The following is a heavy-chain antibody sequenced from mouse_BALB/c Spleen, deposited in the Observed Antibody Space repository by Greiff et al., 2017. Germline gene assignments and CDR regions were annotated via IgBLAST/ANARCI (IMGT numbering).Heavy chain of an antibody. CDR3: ARRNGGYYFDY. Sequence: EVHLVESGGGLVQPGGSRKLSCAASGFTFSSFGMHWVRQAPEKGLEWVAFISSGSSTIYYADTVKGRFTISRDNPKNTLFLQMTSLRSEDTAMYYCARRNGGYYFDYWGQGTTLTVSS. J-gene: IGHJ2*01. CDR2: ISSGSSTI. V-gene: IGHV5-17*02. D-gene: IGHD1-1*02. CDR1: GFTFSSFG.